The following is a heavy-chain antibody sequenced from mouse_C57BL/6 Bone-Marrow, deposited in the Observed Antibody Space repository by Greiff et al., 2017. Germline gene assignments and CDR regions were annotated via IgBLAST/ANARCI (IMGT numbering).Heavy chain of an antibody. CDR2: INPSSGYT. V-gene: IGHV1-7*01. J-gene: IGHJ3*01. Sequence: QVQLQQSGAELAKPGASVKLSCKASGYTFTSYWMRWVNQRPGQGLEWIGYINPSSGYTKYNQKFKDKATLTVDKSSSTAYMQLSSLTYEDSAVYYCARLWAFAYWGQGTLVTVSA. CDR3: ARLWAFAY. CDR1: GYTFTSYW. D-gene: IGHD1-1*02.